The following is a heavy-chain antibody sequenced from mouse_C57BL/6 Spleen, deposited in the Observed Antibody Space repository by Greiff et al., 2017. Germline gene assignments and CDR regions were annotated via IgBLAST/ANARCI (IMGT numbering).Heavy chain of an antibody. J-gene: IGHJ2*01. CDR2: ISGGGSYT. D-gene: IGHD1-1*01. CDR1: GFTFSSYA. Sequence: EVQLVESGGGLVKPGGSLTLSCAASGFTFSSYAMSWVRQTPGKRLEWVASISGGGSYTYYPDNVKGRFTISRDTAKNNLYLRMSHLKSEDSSMYYCAKEGSSYYFDYWGQGTTLTVSS. V-gene: IGHV5-4*01. CDR3: AKEGSSYYFDY.